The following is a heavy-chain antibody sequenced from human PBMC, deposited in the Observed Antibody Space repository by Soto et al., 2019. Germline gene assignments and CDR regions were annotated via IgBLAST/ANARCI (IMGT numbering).Heavy chain of an antibody. D-gene: IGHD6-13*01. V-gene: IGHV1-18*01. CDR3: ARGVDSSSWYSWAGYYYYGMDV. J-gene: IGHJ6*02. CDR1: GYTFTNSG. CDR2: ISTDNGNT. Sequence: ASVKVSCKASGYTFTNSGINWVRQAPGQGLEWMGWISTDNGNTNYAQHLQGRVSMTTDTSTSTAYMELRSLRSDDTAVYYCARGVDSSSWYSWAGYYYYGMDVWGQGTAVTVSS.